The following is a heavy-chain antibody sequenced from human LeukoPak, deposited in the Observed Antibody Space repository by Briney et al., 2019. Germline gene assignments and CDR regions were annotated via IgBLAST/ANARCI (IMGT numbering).Heavy chain of an antibody. CDR2: ISAYNGNT. CDR1: GYTFTSYG. J-gene: IGHJ5*02. CDR3: ARSGDGYDDWFDP. V-gene: IGHV1-18*01. Sequence: ASVKISCKASGYTFTSYGISWVRQAPGQGLEWMGWISAYNGNTNYAQKLQGRVTMTRDTSISTAYMELSRLRSDDTAVYYCARSGDGYDDWFDPWGQGTLVTVSS. D-gene: IGHD5-12*01.